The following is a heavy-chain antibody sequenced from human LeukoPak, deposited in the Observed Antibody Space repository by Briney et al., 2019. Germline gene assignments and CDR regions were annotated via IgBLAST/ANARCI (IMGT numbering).Heavy chain of an antibody. V-gene: IGHV3-7*01. CDR3: ATGDDYYDSSGYLAFDY. CDR2: INPDGSQK. Sequence: PGGSLRLSCAASGFTFSLYWMTWVRQSPGKGLEWVADINPDGSQKYSVDSVKGRFTISRDNAKNSLFLQMNSLRAEDTAVYYCATGDDYYDSSGYLAFDYWGQGTLVTVSS. CDR1: GFTFSLYW. D-gene: IGHD3-22*01. J-gene: IGHJ4*02.